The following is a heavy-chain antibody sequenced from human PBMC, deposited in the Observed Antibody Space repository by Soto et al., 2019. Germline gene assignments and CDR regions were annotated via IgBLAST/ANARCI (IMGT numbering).Heavy chain of an antibody. V-gene: IGHV3-23*01. D-gene: IGHD6-6*01. CDR3: ATAKDQQFVLLPFDY. CDR1: GFIFSRYA. Sequence: GGSLRMSGAGSGFIFSRYAMSWVRQAPGKGLDWVSGISGSGDGTYYADSVKGRFTISRDQSKNTLYLQMSSLRADDTAVYYCATAKDQQFVLLPFDYLGQGTLVTGSS. J-gene: IGHJ4*02. CDR2: ISGSGDGT.